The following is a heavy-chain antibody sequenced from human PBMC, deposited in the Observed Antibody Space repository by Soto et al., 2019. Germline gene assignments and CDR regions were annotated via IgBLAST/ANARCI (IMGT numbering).Heavy chain of an antibody. CDR3: ARGGVSTRTFDY. J-gene: IGHJ4*02. V-gene: IGHV5-51*01. Sequence: ESLKISCNGSGYNFAGYWIAWVLQMPGKGLELMGIIYPSDSYSRYRPSFQGQVTITADKSISSAYLQWSSLRASDTAMYYCARGGVSTRTFDYWGQGTPVTVSS. CDR1: GYNFAGYW. D-gene: IGHD3-3*01. CDR2: IYPSDSYS.